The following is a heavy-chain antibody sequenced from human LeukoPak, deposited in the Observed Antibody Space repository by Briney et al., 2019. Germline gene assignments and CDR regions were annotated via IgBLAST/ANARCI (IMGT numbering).Heavy chain of an antibody. CDR2: INHSGST. V-gene: IGHV4-34*01. Sequence: PSETLSLTCAVYGGSFSGYYWSWIRQPPGKGLEWIGEINHSGSTNYNPFLKSRVTISVDTSKNQFSLKLSSVTAADTAVYYCARTGYCSSTSCYIGEDWGQGTLVTVSS. J-gene: IGHJ4*02. CDR1: GGSFSGYY. D-gene: IGHD2-2*02. CDR3: ARTGYCSSTSCYIGED.